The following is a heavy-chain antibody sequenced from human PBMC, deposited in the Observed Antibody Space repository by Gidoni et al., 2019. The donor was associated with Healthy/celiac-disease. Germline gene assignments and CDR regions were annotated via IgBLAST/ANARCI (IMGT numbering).Heavy chain of an antibody. CDR3: ARDSTAGWYPVNIFDY. J-gene: IGHJ4*02. CDR2: IWYDGSNK. Sequence: KGLEWVAVIWYDGSNKYYADSVKGRFTISRDNSKNTLYLQMNSLRAEDTAVYYCARDSTAGWYPVNIFDYWGQGTLVTVSS. D-gene: IGHD6-19*01. V-gene: IGHV3-33*01.